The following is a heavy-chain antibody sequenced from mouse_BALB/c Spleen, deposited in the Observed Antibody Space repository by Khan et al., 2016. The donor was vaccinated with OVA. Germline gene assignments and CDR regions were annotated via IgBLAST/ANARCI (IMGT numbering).Heavy chain of an antibody. CDR2: TNPTNGRT. CDR1: GYTFTSYW. Sequence: QVQLQQSGAELVKAGASVKMSCKASGYTFTSYWMHWVKQRLGHGLEWFAETNPTNGRTYYNEKFKSKATLTVDKSSSTAYMLLSGPTFEDSAVYYCARIKKIVATYFDYWGQGTTLTVSS. D-gene: IGHD1-1*01. CDR3: ARIKKIVATYFDY. V-gene: IGHV1S81*02. J-gene: IGHJ2*01.